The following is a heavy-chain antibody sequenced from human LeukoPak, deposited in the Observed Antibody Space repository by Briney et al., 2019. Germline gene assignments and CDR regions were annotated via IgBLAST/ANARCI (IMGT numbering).Heavy chain of an antibody. D-gene: IGHD3-9*01. V-gene: IGHV4-39*01. CDR3: ARRGRDYDILTGYYLIEDY. Sequence: SETLSLTCTVSGGSISSSSYYWGWIRQPPGKGLEWIGSIYYSGSTYYNPSLKSRVTISVDTSKNQFSLKLSSVTAADTAVYYCARRGRDYDILTGYYLIEDYWGQGTLVTVSS. CDR1: GGSISSSSYY. J-gene: IGHJ4*02. CDR2: IYYSGST.